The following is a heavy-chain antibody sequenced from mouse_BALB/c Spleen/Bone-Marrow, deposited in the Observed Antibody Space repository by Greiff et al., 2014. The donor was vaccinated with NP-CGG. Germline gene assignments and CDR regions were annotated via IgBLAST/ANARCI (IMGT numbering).Heavy chain of an antibody. V-gene: IGHV3-2*02. CDR2: ISYYGIT. CDR1: GYSITSDFA. J-gene: IGHJ4*01. CDR3: ARSYHAMDY. Sequence: VQLQQSGPGLVKPSQSLSLTCTVTGYSITSDFAWNWIRQFPGNKLEWMGYISYYGITSYNPSLKSRISITRDTSKNQFFLQLNSVTSEDTATYYCARSYHAMDYWGQGISVTVSS.